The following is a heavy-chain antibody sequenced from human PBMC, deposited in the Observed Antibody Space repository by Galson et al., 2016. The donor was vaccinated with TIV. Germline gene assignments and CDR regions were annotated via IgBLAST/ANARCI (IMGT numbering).Heavy chain of an antibody. V-gene: IGHV1-69*02. D-gene: IGHD3-10*01. CDR2: ILPIVGIT. Sequence: SMKVSCKASGGTLSRHTISWVRQAPGQGLEWMGRILPIVGITNYAQRLQGRVTIIADRFTSTVSTELSGLTSDDTAVYYRATETGSSGMDVWDQGTTVTVSS. J-gene: IGHJ6*02. CDR3: ATETGSSGMDV. CDR1: GGTLSRHT.